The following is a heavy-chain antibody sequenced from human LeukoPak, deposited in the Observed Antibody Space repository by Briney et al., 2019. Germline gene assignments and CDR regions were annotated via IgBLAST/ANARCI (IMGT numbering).Heavy chain of an antibody. J-gene: IGHJ6*03. V-gene: IGHV1-8*01. CDR1: GYTFTSYD. D-gene: IGHD3-9*01. CDR2: MNPNSGNT. CDR3: ARVDGSSYYYYYMDV. Sequence: ASVKVSCKASGYTFTSYDINWVRQATGQGLEWMGWMNPNSGNTGYAQKFQGRVTMTRNTSISTAYMELSSLRSEDTAVYYCARVDGSSYYYYYMDVWGKGTTVTVSS.